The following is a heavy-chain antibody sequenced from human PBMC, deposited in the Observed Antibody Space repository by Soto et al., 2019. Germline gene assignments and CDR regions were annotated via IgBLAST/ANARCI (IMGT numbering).Heavy chain of an antibody. CDR1: GGSISSYY. CDR2: IYYSGST. D-gene: IGHD2-15*01. CDR3: ARSWPGGNGYYYYGMDV. J-gene: IGHJ6*02. V-gene: IGHV4-59*01. Sequence: QVQLQESGPGLVKPSETLSLTCTVSGGSISSYYWSWIRQPPGKGLEWIGYIYYSGSTNYNPSLKIRVTISVDTSKNQFSLKLSSVTAADTAVYYCARSWPGGNGYYYYGMDVWGQGTTVTVSS.